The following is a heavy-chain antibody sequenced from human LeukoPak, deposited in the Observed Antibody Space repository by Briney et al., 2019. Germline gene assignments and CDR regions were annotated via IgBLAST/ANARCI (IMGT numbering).Heavy chain of an antibody. Sequence: SETLSLTCTVSGGSISSYYWSWIRQPPGKGLEWIAYIHDSGSTYNNPSLKSRLSISIDTSKNQFSLKLNSVTAADTAVYYCARVVAAAGNNWFDPWGQGTLVTVSS. CDR1: GGSISSYY. V-gene: IGHV4-59*12. D-gene: IGHD6-13*01. CDR2: IHDSGST. CDR3: ARVVAAAGNNWFDP. J-gene: IGHJ5*02.